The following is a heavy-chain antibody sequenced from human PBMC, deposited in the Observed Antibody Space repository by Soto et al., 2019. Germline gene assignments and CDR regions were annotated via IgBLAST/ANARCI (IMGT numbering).Heavy chain of an antibody. V-gene: IGHV1-69*06. CDR3: ARADTAMVKNAFDI. CDR1: GGTFSSYA. Sequence: SVKVACKASGGTFSSYAISWVRQAPGQGLEWMGGIIPIFGTANYAQKFQGRVTITADKSTSTAYMELSSLRSEDTAVYYCARADTAMVKNAFDIWGQGTMVTVSS. J-gene: IGHJ3*02. D-gene: IGHD5-18*01. CDR2: IIPIFGTA.